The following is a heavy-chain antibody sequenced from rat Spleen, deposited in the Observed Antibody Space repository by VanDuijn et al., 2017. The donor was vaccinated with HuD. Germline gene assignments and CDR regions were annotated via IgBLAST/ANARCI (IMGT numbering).Heavy chain of an antibody. J-gene: IGHJ4*01. V-gene: IGHV5-31*01. CDR1: GFTFNNYW. Sequence: EVHLVESGGGQVQPGRSLKLSCVASGFTFNNYWMTWIRQAPGKGLEWVASITNAAGKVYYPDSVKGRFTISRDTAQNILYLQMNSPRSEDTATYYCTRAMYTTDYYFAKGYYVMDAWGQGASVTVSS. CDR3: TRAMYTTDYYFAKGYYVMDA. CDR2: ITNAAGKV. D-gene: IGHD1-6*01.